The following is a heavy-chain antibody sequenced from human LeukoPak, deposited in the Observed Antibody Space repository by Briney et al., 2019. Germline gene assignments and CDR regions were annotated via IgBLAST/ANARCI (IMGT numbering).Heavy chain of an antibody. CDR3: ARELRASQFDY. V-gene: IGHV3-30-3*01. J-gene: IGHJ4*02. CDR2: ISYDGSNK. Sequence: GGSLRLSCAASGFTFSSYTMHWVRQAPGTGLEWVAVISYDGSNKYYAGSVKGRFTISRDNSKNTVYLQMNGLRAEDTAVYYCARELRASQFDYWGQGTLVTVSS. CDR1: GFTFSSYT.